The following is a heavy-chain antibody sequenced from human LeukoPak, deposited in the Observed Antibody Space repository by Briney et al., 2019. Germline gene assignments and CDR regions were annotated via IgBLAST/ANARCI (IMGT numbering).Heavy chain of an antibody. J-gene: IGHJ4*02. CDR3: ARAGWFGELLESSADY. CDR1: GGSISSGDYY. CDR2: IYYSGST. Sequence: PSETLSLTCTVSGGSISSGDYYWSWIRQPPGKGLEWIGYIYYSGSTYYNPPLKSRVTISVDTSKNQFSLKLSSVTAADTAVYYCARAGWFGELLESSADYWGQGTLVTVSS. V-gene: IGHV4-30-4*01. D-gene: IGHD3-10*01.